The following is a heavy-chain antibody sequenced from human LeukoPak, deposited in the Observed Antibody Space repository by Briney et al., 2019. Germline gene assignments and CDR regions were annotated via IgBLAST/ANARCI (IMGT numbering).Heavy chain of an antibody. J-gene: IGHJ6*03. CDR2: IRYDGSNK. V-gene: IGHV3-30*02. CDR3: AKGFRTGVGPYVGYHYYMDV. D-gene: IGHD1-26*01. Sequence: PGGSLRLSCAASGFTFSSYGMHWVRQAPGKGLEWVAFIRYDGSNKYYADSVKGRFTISRDNSYNTVSLQMNSLRDEDTGVYYCAKGFRTGVGPYVGYHYYMDVWGKGATVTVSS. CDR1: GFTFSSYG.